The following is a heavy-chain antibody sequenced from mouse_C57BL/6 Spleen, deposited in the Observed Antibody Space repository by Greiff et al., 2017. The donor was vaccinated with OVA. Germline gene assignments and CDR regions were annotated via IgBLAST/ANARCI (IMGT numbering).Heavy chain of an antibody. Sequence: EVKLMESGGDLVKPGGSLKLSCAASGFTFSSYGMSWVRQTPDKRLEWVATISSGGSYTYYPDSVKGRFTISRDNAKNTLYLQMSSLKSEDTAMYYCAAGGDSSGYYFDYWGQGTTLTVSS. D-gene: IGHD3-2*02. CDR2: ISSGGSYT. J-gene: IGHJ2*01. CDR3: AAGGDSSGYYFDY. CDR1: GFTFSSYG. V-gene: IGHV5-6*01.